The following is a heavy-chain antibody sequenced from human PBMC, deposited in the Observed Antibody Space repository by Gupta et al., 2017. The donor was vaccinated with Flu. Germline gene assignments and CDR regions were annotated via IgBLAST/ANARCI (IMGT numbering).Heavy chain of an antibody. CDR3: ARQIDYCSSPSCYVLFGEPFDS. D-gene: IGHD2-2*01. V-gene: IGHV4-39*01. Sequence: QLQLQESGPGLVKPSATLSITCSISGGSISSRRYYSVWIRQPPGKGLEWIGSVNSSGYTYYNPSIRSRVTISVDTSKNQCSLKMSSVTAADTAVYYCARQIDYCSSPSCYVLFGEPFDSWGQGTLVTVSS. CDR1: GGSISSRRYY. J-gene: IGHJ4*02. CDR2: VNSSGYT.